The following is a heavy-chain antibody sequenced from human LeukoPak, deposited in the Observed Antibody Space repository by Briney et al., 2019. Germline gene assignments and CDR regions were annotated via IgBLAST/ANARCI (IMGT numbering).Heavy chain of an antibody. J-gene: IGHJ4*02. CDR2: ILNSGTTT. V-gene: IGHV3-48*03. Sequence: GGSPRFSCAASGFTFSSYEMNWVRQAPGKGLEWVSYILNSGTTTYYADSVKGRFTISRDNAKNSLYLQMNSLRAEDTGVYYCARDPPDYWGQGILVTVSS. CDR3: ARDPPDY. CDR1: GFTFSSYE.